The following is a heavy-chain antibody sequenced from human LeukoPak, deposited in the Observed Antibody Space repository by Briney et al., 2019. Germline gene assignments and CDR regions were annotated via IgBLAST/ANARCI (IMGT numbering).Heavy chain of an antibody. D-gene: IGHD3-22*01. V-gene: IGHV4-59*01. Sequence: SETLSLTCTVSGDSISTYYWSWIRQPPGKGLEWIGYMYYSGSTNYNPSLKSRVTTSVDTSKNQFSLKLSSVTAADTAVYYCARGPYYYDSSGYYYYYGMDVWGQGTTVTVSS. CDR2: MYYSGST. CDR3: ARGPYYYDSSGYYYYYGMDV. J-gene: IGHJ6*02. CDR1: GDSISTYY.